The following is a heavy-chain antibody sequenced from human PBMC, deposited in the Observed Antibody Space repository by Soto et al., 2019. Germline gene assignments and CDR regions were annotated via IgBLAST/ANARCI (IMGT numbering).Heavy chain of an antibody. CDR3: VRGASLNFDY. V-gene: IGHV3-20*04. CDR1: GVIFDDDG. D-gene: IGHD1-26*01. CDR2: VNWNGGST. J-gene: IGHJ4*02. Sequence: RPGGSLRLSCAASGVIFDDDGMVWARQAPGKGLEWVSGVNWNGGSTGYADSVKGRFTISRDNAKNFLFLQMNSLRVEDTAFYYCVRGASLNFDYWGQGTLVTVSS.